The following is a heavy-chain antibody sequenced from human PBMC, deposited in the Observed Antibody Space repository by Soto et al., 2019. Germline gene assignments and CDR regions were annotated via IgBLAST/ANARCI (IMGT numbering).Heavy chain of an antibody. J-gene: IGHJ6*02. V-gene: IGHV4-31*03. CDR3: ARDESYGEYYYGMDV. Sequence: SETLSLTCTVSGGSISSGGYYWSWIRQHPGKGLEWIGYIYYSGSTYYNPSLKSRVTISVDTSKNQFSPKLSSVTAADTAVYYCARDESYGEYYYGMDVWGQGTTVTVSS. D-gene: IGHD4-17*01. CDR1: GGSISSGGYY. CDR2: IYYSGST.